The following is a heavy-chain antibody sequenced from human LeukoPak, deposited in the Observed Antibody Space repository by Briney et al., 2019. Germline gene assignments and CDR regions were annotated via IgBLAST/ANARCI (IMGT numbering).Heavy chain of an antibody. CDR2: INPSVGTT. Sequence: GASVKVSCKASGYTFTRYYMHWVRQAPGQRLEWMGMINPSVGTTGHAQKFQGRVTVTRDTSTSTVYTEMSSLRSEDTAVYYCARGPENYYYFDYWGQGTLVTVSS. CDR3: ARGPENYYYFDY. D-gene: IGHD1-14*01. V-gene: IGHV1-46*01. J-gene: IGHJ4*02. CDR1: GYTFTRYY.